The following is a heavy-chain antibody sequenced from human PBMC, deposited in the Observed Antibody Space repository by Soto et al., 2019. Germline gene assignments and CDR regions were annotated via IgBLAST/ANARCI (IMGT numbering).Heavy chain of an antibody. V-gene: IGHV3-30*18. Sequence: QVQLVESGGGVVQPGRSLRLSCAASGFTFSSYGMHWVRQAPGKGLEWVAVISYDGSNKYYADSVKGRFTISRDNSKNTLYLQMNSLRAEDTAGYYCANAPGAYFDPWGQGTLVTVSS. J-gene: IGHJ5*02. CDR3: ANAPGAYFDP. CDR2: ISYDGSNK. CDR1: GFTFSSYG. D-gene: IGHD3-10*01.